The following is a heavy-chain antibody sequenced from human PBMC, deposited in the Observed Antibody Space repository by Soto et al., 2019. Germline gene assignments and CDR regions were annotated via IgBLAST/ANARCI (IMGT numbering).Heavy chain of an antibody. V-gene: IGHV3-53*02. Sequence: EVQLVETGGGLIQPGGSLRLSCAASGFTVSSIYMSWVRQAPGKGLEWVSVIYSGGSTYYADSVKGRFTISRDNSKNTLYLQMNSLRAEDTAVYYCARQMPVDSSGWHAFGAFDIWGQGTMVTVSS. D-gene: IGHD6-19*01. CDR3: ARQMPVDSSGWHAFGAFDI. CDR2: IYSGGST. CDR1: GFTVSSIY. J-gene: IGHJ3*02.